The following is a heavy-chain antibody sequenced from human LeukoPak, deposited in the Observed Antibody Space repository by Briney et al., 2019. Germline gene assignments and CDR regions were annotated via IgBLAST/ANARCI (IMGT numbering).Heavy chain of an antibody. V-gene: IGHV4-39*01. CDR1: GGSISSSSYY. J-gene: IGHJ4*02. CDR3: AVDNYDILTGSTGFDY. D-gene: IGHD3-9*01. CDR2: IYYSGST. Sequence: PSETLSLTCTVSGGSISSSSYYWGWIRQPPGKGLEWIGSIYYSGSTYYNPSLKSRVTMSVDTSKNQFSLKLSSVTAADTAVYYCAVDNYDILTGSTGFDYWGQGTLVTVSS.